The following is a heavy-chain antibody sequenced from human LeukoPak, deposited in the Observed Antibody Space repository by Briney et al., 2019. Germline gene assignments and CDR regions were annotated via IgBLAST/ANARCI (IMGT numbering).Heavy chain of an antibody. Sequence: ASVKVSCKASGYTFTSYAMHWVRQAPGQGLEWMGWITPSGGTNYPQKFQGRVAITRDTSITTAYLDLSRLTSDDTAVYYCARDRYGDGFAHFDYWGQGALVTVSS. D-gene: IGHD5-24*01. CDR3: ARDRYGDGFAHFDY. V-gene: IGHV1-2*02. J-gene: IGHJ4*02. CDR2: ITPSGGT. CDR1: GYTFTSYA.